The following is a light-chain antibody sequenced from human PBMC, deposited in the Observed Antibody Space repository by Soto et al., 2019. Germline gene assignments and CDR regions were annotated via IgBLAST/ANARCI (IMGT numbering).Light chain of an antibody. CDR3: QQYHTYWS. J-gene: IGKJ1*01. CDR1: QTVRNW. Sequence: DIQMTQSSSTLSASIGDRVTITCRASQTVRNWLAWYQQKPGKAPNLLIYDASTLSSGVPSRFSGSQSGTEFTLTISSLQPDDFATYYCQQYHTYWSFGQGTKVDIK. CDR2: DAS. V-gene: IGKV1-5*01.